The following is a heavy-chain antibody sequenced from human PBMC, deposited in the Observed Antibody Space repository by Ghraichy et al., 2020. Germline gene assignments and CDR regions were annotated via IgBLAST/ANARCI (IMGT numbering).Heavy chain of an antibody. D-gene: IGHD3-3*01. CDR2: ISSSSSTI. CDR1: GFTFSSYS. Sequence: GGSLRLSCAASGFTFSSYSMNWVRQAPGKGLEWVSYISSSSSTIYYADSVKGRFTISRDNAKNSLYLQMNSLRDEDTAVYYCARGHLTSRFLEWLRSIIDYWGQGTLVTVSS. J-gene: IGHJ4*02. V-gene: IGHV3-48*02. CDR3: ARGHLTSRFLEWLRSIIDY.